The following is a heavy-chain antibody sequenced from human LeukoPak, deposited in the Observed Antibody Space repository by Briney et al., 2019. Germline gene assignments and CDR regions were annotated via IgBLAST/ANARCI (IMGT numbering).Heavy chain of an antibody. CDR1: GFTFSSYA. J-gene: IGHJ6*02. CDR3: AKDFEYSSSPPLVYYGMDV. Sequence: GSLRLSCAASGFTFSSYAMGWVRQAPGKGLEWVSAISGSGGSTYYADSVKGRFTISRDNSKNTLYLQMNSLRAEDAAVYYCAKDFEYSSSPPLVYYGMDVWGQGTTVTVSS. V-gene: IGHV3-23*01. D-gene: IGHD6-6*01. CDR2: ISGSGGST.